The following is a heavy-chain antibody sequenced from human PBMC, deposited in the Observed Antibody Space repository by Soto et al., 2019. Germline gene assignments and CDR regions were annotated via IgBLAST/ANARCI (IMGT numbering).Heavy chain of an antibody. J-gene: IGHJ4*02. CDR3: ARRSSGWYFDY. V-gene: IGHV3-23*01. Sequence: EVQLLESGGGLVQPGGSLRLSCAASGFTFSSYAMSWVRQAPGKGLEWVSAISGRGGSTYYADSVKGRSTIARDNSKNTLYLQMNSLRAEDTAVYYCARRSSGWYFDYWGQGTLVTVSS. CDR2: ISGRGGST. D-gene: IGHD6-19*01. CDR1: GFTFSSYA.